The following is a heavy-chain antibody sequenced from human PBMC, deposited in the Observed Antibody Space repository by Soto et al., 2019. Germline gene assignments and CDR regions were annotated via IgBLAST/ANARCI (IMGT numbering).Heavy chain of an antibody. CDR2: INHSGST. J-gene: IGHJ4*02. Sequence: SETLSLTCAVYGGSFSGYYWSWIRQPPGKGLEWIGEINHSGSTNYNPSLKSRVTISVDTSKNQFSLKLSSVTAADTAVYYCARGGGCSGGSCHYPDYWGQGSLVTVSS. V-gene: IGHV4-34*01. D-gene: IGHD2-15*01. CDR3: ARGGGCSGGSCHYPDY. CDR1: GGSFSGYY.